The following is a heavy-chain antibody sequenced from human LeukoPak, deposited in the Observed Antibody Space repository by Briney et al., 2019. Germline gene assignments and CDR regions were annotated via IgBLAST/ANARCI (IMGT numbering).Heavy chain of an antibody. J-gene: IGHJ4*02. CDR1: GFTFSRDW. CDR3: AREFFGADYFDF. Sequence: GGSLRLSCAASGFTFSRDWMNWVRQAPGKGLEWVANIKQDGSEKYYVGSAKGRFTISRDNARNPLYLQMNSLRAEDTAVYYCAREFFGADYFDFWGQGTLVTVSS. D-gene: IGHD3-3*01. V-gene: IGHV3-7*05. CDR2: IKQDGSEK.